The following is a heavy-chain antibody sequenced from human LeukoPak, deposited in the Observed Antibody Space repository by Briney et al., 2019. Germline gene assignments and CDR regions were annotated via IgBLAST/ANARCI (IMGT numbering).Heavy chain of an antibody. Sequence: SETLSLTCAVYGGSFSGYYGSWVRQPPGKGGEGGGEINHSGSTNYNPSLKSRVTISVDTSKNQFSLKLSSVTAADTAVYYCATSYYYVWSSSKSYYFDYWGQGTLVTVSS. V-gene: IGHV4-34*01. J-gene: IGHJ4*02. CDR2: INHSGST. CDR3: ATSYYYVWSSSKSYYFDY. D-gene: IGHD3-10*02. CDR1: GGSFSGYY.